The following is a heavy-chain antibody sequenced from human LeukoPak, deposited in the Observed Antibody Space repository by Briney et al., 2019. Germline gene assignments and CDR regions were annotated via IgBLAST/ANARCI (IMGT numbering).Heavy chain of an antibody. V-gene: IGHV3-53*01. CDR2: IYSGGST. Sequence: GGSLRLSCAASGFTVSSNYMSWVRQAPGKGLEWVSVIYSGGSTYYADSVKGRFTISRDNSKNTLYLQMNSLRAEDTAVYYCAKDFLIAVAGTIDYWGQGTLVTVSS. CDR1: GFTVSSNY. D-gene: IGHD6-19*01. CDR3: AKDFLIAVAGTIDY. J-gene: IGHJ4*02.